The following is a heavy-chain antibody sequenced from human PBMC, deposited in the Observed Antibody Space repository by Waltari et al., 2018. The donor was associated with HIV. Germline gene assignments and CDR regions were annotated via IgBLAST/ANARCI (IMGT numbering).Heavy chain of an antibody. D-gene: IGHD6-13*01. Sequence: QVQLVQSGAEVKKPGSSVKVSCKASGGTVTSYGISWVRQAPGQGLEWMGRIIPILGITNYAQKFQGRVTITADKSTSTAYMELRSLRSEDTAVYYCARGAAAGNHFYYGMDVWGQGTTVTVSS. V-gene: IGHV1-69*04. J-gene: IGHJ6*02. CDR1: GGTVTSYG. CDR2: IIPILGIT. CDR3: ARGAAAGNHFYYGMDV.